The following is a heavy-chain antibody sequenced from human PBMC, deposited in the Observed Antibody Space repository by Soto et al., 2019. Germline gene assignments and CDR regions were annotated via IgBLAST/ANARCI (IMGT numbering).Heavy chain of an antibody. CDR2: ISSSGTYV. J-gene: IGHJ2*01. V-gene: IGHV3-21*06. Sequence: GGSLRLSCEASGFTLTSHSMNWVRQAPGKGLEWVSSISSSGTYVYYADSVRGRFTLSRDSAKNSLYLQLNSLRAEDTAVYYCARDRNYDTNALHHWYFDLWGRGSLVTVSS. CDR1: GFTLTSHS. D-gene: IGHD3-22*01. CDR3: ARDRNYDTNALHHWYFDL.